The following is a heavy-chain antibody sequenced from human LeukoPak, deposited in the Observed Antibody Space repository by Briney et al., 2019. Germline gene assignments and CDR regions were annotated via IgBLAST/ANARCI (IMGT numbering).Heavy chain of an antibody. CDR1: GFAFSSYS. CDR2: IKQDGSEK. J-gene: IGHJ4*02. Sequence: PGGSLRLSCAASGFAFSSYSMNWVRQAPGKGLEWVANIKQDGSEKYYVDSVKGRFTISRDNAKNSLYLRMNSLRAEDTAVYYCARERLRVTYYYDSSKGEFDYWGQGTLVTVSS. CDR3: ARERLRVTYYYDSSKGEFDY. V-gene: IGHV3-7*01. D-gene: IGHD3-22*01.